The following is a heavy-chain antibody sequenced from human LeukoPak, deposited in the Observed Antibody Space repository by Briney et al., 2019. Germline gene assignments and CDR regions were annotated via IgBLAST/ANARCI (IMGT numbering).Heavy chain of an antibody. J-gene: IGHJ4*02. CDR1: GFTFSGYS. CDR2: ISSSSSYI. CDR3: AREGIAAGDIVY. V-gene: IGHV3-21*04. D-gene: IGHD6-13*01. Sequence: GGSLRLSCAASGFTFSGYSMNWVRQAPGKGLEWVSSISSSSSYIYYADSVKGRFTISRDNAKNSLYLQMNSLRAEDTAVYYCAREGIAAGDIVYWGQGTLVTVSS.